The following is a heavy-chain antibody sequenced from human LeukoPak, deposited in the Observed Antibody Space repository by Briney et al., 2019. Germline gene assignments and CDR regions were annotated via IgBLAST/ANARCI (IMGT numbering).Heavy chain of an antibody. J-gene: IGHJ5*02. D-gene: IGHD1-7*01. CDR1: GYTFTSYC. Sequence: ASVKVSCKASGYTFTSYCLHWVRQAPGQGVEWMGLINPSGTTTYAQHFQGRVTMTRDPSASTAYMELSSLRSDDTAVYYCAKCSETGTTRWFDPWGQGTLVTVSS. V-gene: IGHV1-46*01. CDR3: AKCSETGTTRWFDP. CDR2: INPSGTT.